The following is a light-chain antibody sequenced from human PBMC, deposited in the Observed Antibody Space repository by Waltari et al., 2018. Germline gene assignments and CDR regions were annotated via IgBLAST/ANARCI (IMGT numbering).Light chain of an antibody. CDR2: GKV. V-gene: IGLV3-19*01. J-gene: IGLJ2*01. CDR3: SSRDSSGNQVV. CDR1: SLSRYS. Sequence: SSELTQDPAVSVALGQTVRITCQGDSLSRYSATWYKQKPGQAPVFVIYGKVNRPSGIPDRFSGSRSGNTASLTISGAQAEDEGDYYCSSRDSSGNQVVFGGGTTLTVL.